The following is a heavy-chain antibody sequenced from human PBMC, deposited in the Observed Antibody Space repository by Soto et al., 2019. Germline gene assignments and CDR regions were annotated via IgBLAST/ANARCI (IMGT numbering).Heavy chain of an antibody. CDR2: INPSGGGT. D-gene: IGHD2-2*01. J-gene: IGHJ3*02. Sequence: QVQLVQSGAEVKKPGASVKVSCKASGYTFTSYYMHWVRQAPGQGLEWMGVINPSGGGTSYAQKFQGRVTMTRDTSTSTVYMELSSLRSEDTAVYYCARDRYPCSSTSCYADAFDIWGQGTMVTVSS. CDR3: ARDRYPCSSTSCYADAFDI. V-gene: IGHV1-46*03. CDR1: GYTFTSYY.